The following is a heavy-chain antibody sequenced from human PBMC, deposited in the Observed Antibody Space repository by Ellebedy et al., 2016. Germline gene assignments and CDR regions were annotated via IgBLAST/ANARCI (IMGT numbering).Heavy chain of an antibody. V-gene: IGHV1-18*01. CDR1: GYTFSTYG. J-gene: IGHJ4*02. CDR2: ISTYNGDT. Sequence: ASVKVSXXASGYTFSTYGITWVRQAPGQGLEWMGWISTYNGDTNYAQKFQGRLTMTTDTSTSTAYMELRSLRSDDAAMYYCARGGMLYCSSTYCVEYWGQGTLVTVSS. D-gene: IGHD2-2*01. CDR3: ARGGMLYCSSTYCVEY.